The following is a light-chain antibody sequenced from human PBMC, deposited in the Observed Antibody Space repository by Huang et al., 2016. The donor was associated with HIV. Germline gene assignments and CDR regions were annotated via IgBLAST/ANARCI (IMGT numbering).Light chain of an antibody. Sequence: DTVMTQTPATLSVSPGARGTLSCRASQSVGSKLAWFQQKPGQAPRLLIHGASTRATGIPARFSGSGSGTEFTLTISSLQSEDFAVYYCQQYNNWPYTFGQGTKLEIK. J-gene: IGKJ2*01. V-gene: IGKV3-15*01. CDR2: GAS. CDR1: QSVGSK. CDR3: QQYNNWPYT.